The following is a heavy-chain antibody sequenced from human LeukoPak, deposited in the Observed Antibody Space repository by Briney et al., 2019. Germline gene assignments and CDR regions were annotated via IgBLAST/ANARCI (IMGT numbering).Heavy chain of an antibody. CDR1: GASISGSGYY. D-gene: IGHD1-26*01. CDR3: AKSGGSGLIDY. Sequence: PSETLSLTCTVSGASISGSGYYWGWIRQPPGKGLEWIGNIYDSGSTYYNASLQSRVTISIDTSKNQFSLRLSSVTAADTAMYYCAKSGGSGLIDYWGQGTLVTVSS. J-gene: IGHJ4*02. CDR2: IYDSGST. V-gene: IGHV4-39*01.